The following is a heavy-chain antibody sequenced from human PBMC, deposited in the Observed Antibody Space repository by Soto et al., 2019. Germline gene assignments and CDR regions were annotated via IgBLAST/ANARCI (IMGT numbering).Heavy chain of an antibody. CDR2: IYYLGNT. D-gene: IGHD4-4*01. J-gene: IGHJ1*01. V-gene: IGHV4-39*01. CDR1: NGSISSRRSY. CDR3: VGQDYSAKGYYVQN. Sequence: QLQLQESGSGLVEPSETLSLTCIGSNGSISSRRSYWGWIRQTPGKGLEWIGRIYYLGNTYYNPSLKSRVTISRDTSKTQFPRTISYVSAADTAESFCVGQDYSAKGYYVQNRGLPPQVTVSS.